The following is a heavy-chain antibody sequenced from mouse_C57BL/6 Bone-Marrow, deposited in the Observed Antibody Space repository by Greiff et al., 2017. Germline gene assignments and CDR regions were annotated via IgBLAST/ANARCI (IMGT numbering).Heavy chain of an antibody. Sequence: QVQLQQPGTELVKPGASVKLSCKASGYTFTSYWMHWVKQRPGQGLEWIGNINPCNGGTNYNEKFKSKATLTVDKSSSTAYMQLSSLTSEDSAVYYCASENDGYYVTFLFAYWGQGTLVTVSA. CDR3: ASENDGYYVTFLFAY. CDR1: GYTFTSYW. V-gene: IGHV1-53*01. D-gene: IGHD2-3*01. CDR2: INPCNGGT. J-gene: IGHJ3*01.